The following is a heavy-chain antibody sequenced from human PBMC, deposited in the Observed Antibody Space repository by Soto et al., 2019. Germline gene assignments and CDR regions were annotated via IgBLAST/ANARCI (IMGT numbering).Heavy chain of an antibody. Sequence: QVQLQESGPGLVKPSQTLSLTCTVSGGSISSGGYYWSWIRQHPGKGLEWIGYIYYSGSTYYNPSRKSRVTISVDTSKNQFSLKLSSVTAADTAVYYCASIMVRGVSEFSLDYWGQGTLVTVSS. CDR3: ASIMVRGVSEFSLDY. CDR1: GGSISSGGYY. J-gene: IGHJ4*02. D-gene: IGHD3-10*01. CDR2: IYYSGST. V-gene: IGHV4-31*03.